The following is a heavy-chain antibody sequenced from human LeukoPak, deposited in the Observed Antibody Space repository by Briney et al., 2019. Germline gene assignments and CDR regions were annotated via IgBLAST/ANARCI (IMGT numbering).Heavy chain of an antibody. CDR2: INSDGRST. J-gene: IGHJ4*02. Sequence: GGSLRLSCAASGFTFSSYWMHWVRQAPGKGLVWVSRINSDGRSTNYADSVKGRFSISRDNAENTLYLQMNSLRAEDTAVYYCAKGHYYGSGSSTVYFDYWGQGTLVTVSS. V-gene: IGHV3-74*01. CDR3: AKGHYYGSGSSTVYFDY. D-gene: IGHD3-10*01. CDR1: GFTFSSYW.